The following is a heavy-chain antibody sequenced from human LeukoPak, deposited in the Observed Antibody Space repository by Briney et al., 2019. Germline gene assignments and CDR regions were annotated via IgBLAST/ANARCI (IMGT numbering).Heavy chain of an antibody. CDR2: IRYDGSNK. CDR1: GFTFSSYG. D-gene: IGHD6-19*01. J-gene: IGHJ4*02. Sequence: GGSLRLSCAASGFTFSSYGMHWVRQAPGKGLEWVAFIRYDGSNKYYADSVKGRFTISRDNAKNTLYLQMNSLRAEDTAVYYCAKEQWLGKMNYFDYWGQGTLVTVSS. V-gene: IGHV3-30*02. CDR3: AKEQWLGKMNYFDY.